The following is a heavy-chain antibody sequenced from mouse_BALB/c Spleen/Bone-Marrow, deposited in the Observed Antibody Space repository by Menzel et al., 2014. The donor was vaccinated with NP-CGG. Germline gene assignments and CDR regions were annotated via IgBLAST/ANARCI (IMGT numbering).Heavy chain of an antibody. Sequence: QVQLKESGAELVRPGVSVKISCKGFGYTFTDYAMHWVKQSHAKSLEWIGVISTYYGDASYNQKFKGKATMTVDKSSSTAYMELARLTSEDSAIYYCARRGGFYAMDYWGQGTSVTVSS. CDR2: ISTYYGDA. CDR3: ARRGGFYAMDY. CDR1: GYTFTDYA. J-gene: IGHJ4*01. V-gene: IGHV1S137*01.